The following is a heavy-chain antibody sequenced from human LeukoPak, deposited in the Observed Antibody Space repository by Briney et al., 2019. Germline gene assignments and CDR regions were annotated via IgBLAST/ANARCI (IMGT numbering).Heavy chain of an antibody. V-gene: IGHV1-18*01. CDR1: GYTFISYG. D-gene: IGHD3-16*01. CDR3: AREGGVRPTAPPDYYSYQNDV. J-gene: IGHJ6*03. CDR2: ISPYSGKT. Sequence: ASVKVSCRASGYTFISYGITWVRQAPGQGLEWMGWISPYSGKTNFQPKLQGRVTMTTDTSTSTAYMELRSLRSDDTAVYYCAREGGVRPTAPPDYYSYQNDVWGRGTTVTVSS.